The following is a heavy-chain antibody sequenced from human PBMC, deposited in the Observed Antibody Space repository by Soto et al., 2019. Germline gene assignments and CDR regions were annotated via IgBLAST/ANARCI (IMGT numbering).Heavy chain of an antibody. J-gene: IGHJ3*02. CDR3: ARAPRMAPFDI. CDR2: IRNDGSDK. V-gene: IGHV3-33*01. Sequence: GGSLRLSCAASGFIFSPYGIHCFRQAPGKGLEWVALIRNDGSDKYYAESVTGRFTISRDNSKNTVYLQMNSLRAEDTALYFCARAPRMAPFDIWGQGTMVTVSS. CDR1: GFIFSPYG.